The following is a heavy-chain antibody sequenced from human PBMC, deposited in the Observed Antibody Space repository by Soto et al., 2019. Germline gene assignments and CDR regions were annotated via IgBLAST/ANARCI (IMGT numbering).Heavy chain of an antibody. J-gene: IGHJ4*02. V-gene: IGHV4-39*01. D-gene: IGHD6-13*01. Sequence: SETLSLTCTVSGGSITNSGYYWGWVRQPPGKGLEWIGSIFYSGSTHYNPSLQSRVTISVDTSKNQFSLKLSSVTAADTAVYYCARLTSSREGLVDYWGQGTLVTVPQ. CDR3: ARLTSSREGLVDY. CDR1: GGSITNSGYY. CDR2: IFYSGST.